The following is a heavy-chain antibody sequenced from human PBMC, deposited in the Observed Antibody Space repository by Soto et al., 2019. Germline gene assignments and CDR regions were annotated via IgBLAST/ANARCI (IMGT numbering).Heavy chain of an antibody. J-gene: IGHJ5*02. Sequence: QVQLVESGGGVVQPGRSLTLSCAASGFTLNDYAMHWVRQAPGKGLEWVSLMSFDGRNKDYADAVEGRFTISRDNSKNTLSLQMSSLTPEDTAVYYCARDSSFYYGQGWFDPWGQGTLVTVS. CDR2: MSFDGRNK. CDR1: GFTLNDYA. CDR3: ARDSSFYYGQGWFDP. D-gene: IGHD2-15*01. V-gene: IGHV3-30*04.